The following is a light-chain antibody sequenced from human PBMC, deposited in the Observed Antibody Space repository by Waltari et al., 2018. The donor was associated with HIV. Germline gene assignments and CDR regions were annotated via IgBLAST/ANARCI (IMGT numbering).Light chain of an antibody. V-gene: IGLV2-14*01. CDR1: ISDIGLYAF. CDR3: SSLTLTHTVA. Sequence: QSALTQPASVSGSPGQSITISCTGTISDIGLYAFVSWYRQYPGKAPQLIIVGVTSRPTGVTSRFSGSKSGNTASLTISGLQAEDEADYYCSSLTLTHTVAFGGGTKVTV. J-gene: IGLJ3*02. CDR2: GVT.